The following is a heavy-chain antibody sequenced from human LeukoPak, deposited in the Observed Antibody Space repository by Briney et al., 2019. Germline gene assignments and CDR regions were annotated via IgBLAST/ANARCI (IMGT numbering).Heavy chain of an antibody. J-gene: IGHJ5*02. Sequence: ASVKVSCKASGYTLTSYGISWVRRAPGQGLEWMGWISAYNGNTNYAQKLQGRVTMTTDTSTSTAYMELRSLRSDDTAVYYCARDPRIVVVAATHWFDPWGQGTLVTVSS. D-gene: IGHD2-15*01. CDR1: GYTLTSYG. CDR2: ISAYNGNT. V-gene: IGHV1-18*01. CDR3: ARDPRIVVVAATHWFDP.